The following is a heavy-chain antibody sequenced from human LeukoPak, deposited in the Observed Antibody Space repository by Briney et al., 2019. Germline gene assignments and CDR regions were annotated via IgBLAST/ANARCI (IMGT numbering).Heavy chain of an antibody. CDR1: GFTFSSYW. V-gene: IGHV3-7*01. D-gene: IGHD3-3*01. J-gene: IGHJ4*02. CDR2: IKQDGSEK. CDR3: ARGRGLGVVSPYFDY. Sequence: QPGGSLRLSCAASGFTFSSYWMSWVRQAPGKGLEWVANIKQDGSEKYYVDSVKGRFTISRDNAKNSLYLQMNSLRAEDTAVYYCARGRGLGVVSPYFDYWGQGTLVTVSS.